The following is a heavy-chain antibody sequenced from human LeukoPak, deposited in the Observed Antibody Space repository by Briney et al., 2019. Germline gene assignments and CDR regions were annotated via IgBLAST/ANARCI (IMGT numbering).Heavy chain of an antibody. Sequence: GGSLRLSCAASGFTFSSYWMSWVRQAPGKGLEWVANIKQDGSEKYYVDSVKGRFTISKDNAKNSLYLQMNSLRAEDTAVYYCARDHSSSSLDYWGQGTLVTVSS. D-gene: IGHD6-6*01. CDR3: ARDHSSSSLDY. CDR2: IKQDGSEK. CDR1: GFTFSSYW. V-gene: IGHV3-7*01. J-gene: IGHJ4*02.